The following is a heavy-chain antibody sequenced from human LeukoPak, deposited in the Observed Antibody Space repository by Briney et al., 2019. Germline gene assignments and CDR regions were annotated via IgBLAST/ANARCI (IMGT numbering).Heavy chain of an antibody. V-gene: IGHV3-21*01. CDR3: ARGGDYYDILSTDY. CDR2: ISSSGYI. J-gene: IGHJ4*02. CDR1: GFTFSSYG. Sequence: PGGSLRLSCAASGFTFSSYGMHWVRQAPGKGLEWVSSISSSGYIYYADSVKGRFTISRDNAKNSLYLQMNSLRAEDTAVYYCARGGDYYDILSTDYWGQGTLVTVSS. D-gene: IGHD3-9*01.